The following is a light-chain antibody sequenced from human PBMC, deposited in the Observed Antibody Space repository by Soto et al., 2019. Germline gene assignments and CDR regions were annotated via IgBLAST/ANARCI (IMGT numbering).Light chain of an antibody. V-gene: IGKV1-5*01. J-gene: IGKJ5*01. CDR3: QQLNSYPIT. Sequence: DIQMTQSPSTLSASVGDIFTITCRSSQSISSWLAWYQQKPGKAPKLLIYDASTLQSGVPSRFSGSGSGTDFTLTISSLQSEDFATYYCQQLNSYPITFGQGTRLEIK. CDR1: QSISSW. CDR2: DAS.